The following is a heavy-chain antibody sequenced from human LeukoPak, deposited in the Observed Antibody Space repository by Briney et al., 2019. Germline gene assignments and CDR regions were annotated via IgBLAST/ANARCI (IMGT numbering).Heavy chain of an antibody. CDR1: GYTFTSYD. J-gene: IGHJ3*02. CDR3: ARGGGYCSSTSCSNAFDI. D-gene: IGHD2-2*01. Sequence: ASVKVSCKASGYTFTSYDINWVRQATGQGLEWMGWMSPNSGNTGYTQKFQGRVTITRNTSISTAYMELSSLRSEDTAVYYCARGGGYCSSTSCSNAFDIWGQGTMVTVSS. CDR2: MSPNSGNT. V-gene: IGHV1-8*03.